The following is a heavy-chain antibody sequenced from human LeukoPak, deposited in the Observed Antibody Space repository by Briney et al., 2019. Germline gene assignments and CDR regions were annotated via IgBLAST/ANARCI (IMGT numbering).Heavy chain of an antibody. CDR1: GFTVSSNY. D-gene: IGHD2-8*01. CDR3: ARAFGVYALTH. J-gene: IGHJ4*02. CDR2: IYSGGST. Sequence: GGSLRLSCAASGFTVSSNYMSWVRQAPGEGLEWVSVIYSGGSTYYADSVKGRFTISRDNSKNTLYLQMNSLRAEDTAVYYCARAFGVYALTHWGQGTLVTVSS. V-gene: IGHV3-53*01.